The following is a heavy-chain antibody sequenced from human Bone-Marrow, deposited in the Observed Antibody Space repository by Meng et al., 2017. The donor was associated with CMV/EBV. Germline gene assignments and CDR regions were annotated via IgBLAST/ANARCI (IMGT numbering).Heavy chain of an antibody. CDR3: ARDQIVVVPAAIRGGDYYYGMDV. Sequence: SVKVSCKASGGTFSSYTVSGVRQAPGQGPEWMGGIIPMVPISNYAQRFQGRVTMTRDTSTSTVYMELSSLRSEDTAVYYCARDQIVVVPAAIRGGDYYYGMDVWGQGTTVTVSS. CDR2: IIPMVPIS. D-gene: IGHD2-2*02. CDR1: GGTFSSYT. J-gene: IGHJ6*02. V-gene: IGHV1-69*10.